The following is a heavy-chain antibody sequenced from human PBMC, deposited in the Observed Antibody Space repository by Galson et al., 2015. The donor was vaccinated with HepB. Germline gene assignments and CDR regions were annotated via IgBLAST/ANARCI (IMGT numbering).Heavy chain of an antibody. Sequence: SLRLSCAASGFTFSSYWMHWVRQAPGKGLVWVSRINSDGSSTSYADSVKGRFTISRDNAKNTLYLQMNSLRAEDTAVYYCARDGIWAIGRSMDVWGQGTTVTISS. CDR1: GFTFSSYW. CDR3: ARDGIWAIGRSMDV. V-gene: IGHV3-74*01. D-gene: IGHD3-16*01. J-gene: IGHJ6*02. CDR2: INSDGSST.